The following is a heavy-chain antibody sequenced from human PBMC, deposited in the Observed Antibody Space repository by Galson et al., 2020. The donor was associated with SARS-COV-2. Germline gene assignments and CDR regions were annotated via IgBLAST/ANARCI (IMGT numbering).Heavy chain of an antibody. CDR3: ARGNEFRPYSAFNN. CDR2: IYHSGNT. D-gene: IGHD1-26*01. J-gene: IGHJ4*02. CDR1: GYSISSGYH. Sequence: SETLSLTCAVSGYSISSGYHWAWIRQPPGKGLESIGSIYHSGNTYYNPSLESRVTISVDTSKNQFSLKLSSVTAADTAVYYCARGNEFRPYSAFNNWGQGTLVTVSS. V-gene: IGHV4-38-2*01.